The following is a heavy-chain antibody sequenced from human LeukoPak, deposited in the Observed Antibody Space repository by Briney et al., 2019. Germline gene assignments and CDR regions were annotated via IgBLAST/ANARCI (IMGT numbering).Heavy chain of an antibody. CDR2: IYYSGST. Sequence: SETLSLTCTVSGGSISSGGSYWSWIRQHPGKGLEWIGYIYYSGSTYYNPSLKSRVTISVDKSKNQFSLKLSSVTAADTAVYYCARASITMVRGSQVADWFDPWGQGTLVTVSS. D-gene: IGHD3-10*01. J-gene: IGHJ5*02. CDR1: GGSISSGGSY. CDR3: ARASITMVRGSQVADWFDP. V-gene: IGHV4-31*03.